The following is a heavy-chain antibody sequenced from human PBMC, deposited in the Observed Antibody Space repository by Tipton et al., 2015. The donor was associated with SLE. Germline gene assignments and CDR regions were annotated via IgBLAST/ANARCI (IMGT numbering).Heavy chain of an antibody. Sequence: TLSLTCTVSGVSISSASYYWNWTRQPAGKGLEWIGRAYTTGSPYYNPSLKSRVTISEDTSKKQFSLKLKYVTAADTAVYYCAASVLPTAPDGFDIWGQGTIVTVYS. J-gene: IGHJ3*02. CDR2: AYTTGSP. V-gene: IGHV4-61*02. D-gene: IGHD2/OR15-2a*01. CDR1: GVSISSASYY. CDR3: AASVLPTAPDGFDI.